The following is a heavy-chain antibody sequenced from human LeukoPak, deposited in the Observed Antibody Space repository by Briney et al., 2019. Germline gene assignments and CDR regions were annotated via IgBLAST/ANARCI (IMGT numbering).Heavy chain of an antibody. V-gene: IGHV3-30*04. CDR3: ARDDNGIAVAGPDY. CDR1: GVTFSSYA. D-gene: IGHD6-19*01. CDR2: ISYDGSNK. Sequence: HPGRSLRLSCAASGVTFSSYAMHWVRQAPGKGLEWVAVISYDGSNKYYADSVNGRFTISRENSKNTLYLQVNSLRAEDTAVYYCARDDNGIAVAGPDYWGQGTLVTVSS. J-gene: IGHJ4*02.